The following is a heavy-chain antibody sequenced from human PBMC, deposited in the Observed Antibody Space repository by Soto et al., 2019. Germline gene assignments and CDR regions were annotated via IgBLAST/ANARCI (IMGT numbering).Heavy chain of an antibody. D-gene: IGHD6-13*01. CDR2: ATPYGRS. CDR1: AVSFNSYF. J-gene: IGHJ3*01. Sequence: QVQLQQWGAGLLKPSETLSLTCAVYAVSFNSYFWNWVRQPPGKGLEWIGEATPYGRSNYNPALKSRVTLSKDTYKNQFSLEVRSLAAADTAGYYCTTSGRSWPDSFDFWGQGAMVTVSS. CDR3: TTSGRSWPDSFDF. V-gene: IGHV4-34*02.